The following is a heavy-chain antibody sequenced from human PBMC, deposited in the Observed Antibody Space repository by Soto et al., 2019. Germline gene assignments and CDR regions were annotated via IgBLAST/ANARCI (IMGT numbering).Heavy chain of an antibody. CDR1: GFTFSSYG. Sequence: PGGSLRLSCAASGFTFSSYGMNWVRQAPGKGLEWVAVISYDGSNKYYADSVKGRFTISRDNSKNTLYLQMNSLRAEDTAVYYCAKDPTWDYYDSSGYYDRYFDYWGQGTLVTVSS. D-gene: IGHD3-22*01. CDR3: AKDPTWDYYDSSGYYDRYFDY. CDR2: ISYDGSNK. J-gene: IGHJ4*02. V-gene: IGHV3-30*18.